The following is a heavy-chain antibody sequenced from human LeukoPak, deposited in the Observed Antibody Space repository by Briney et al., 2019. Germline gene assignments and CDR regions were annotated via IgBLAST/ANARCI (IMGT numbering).Heavy chain of an antibody. V-gene: IGHV3-53*01. CDR1: GFTVSSNY. J-gene: IGHJ3*02. CDR2: IYSGGST. CDR3: ARVLRYFDWSLLDAFDI. Sequence: GGSLRLSCAASGFTVSSNYMSWVRQAPGKGLEWVSVIYSGGSTYYADSVKGRFTISRDNSENTLYLQMNSLRAEDTAVYYCARVLRYFDWSLLDAFDIWGQGTMVTVSS. D-gene: IGHD3-9*01.